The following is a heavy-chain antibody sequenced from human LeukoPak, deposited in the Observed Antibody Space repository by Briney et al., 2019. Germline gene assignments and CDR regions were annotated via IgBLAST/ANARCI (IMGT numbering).Heavy chain of an antibody. CDR1: GYTFTGYY. D-gene: IGHD2-2*02. Sequence: ASVKVSCKASGYTFTGYYMHWVRQAPGQGLEWMGWINPNSGGTNYAQKFQGRVTMTRDTSISTAYMELSRLRSDDTAVYYCARYRPPYCSSTSCYTEDAFDIWGRGTMVTVSS. J-gene: IGHJ3*02. CDR3: ARYRPPYCSSTSCYTEDAFDI. V-gene: IGHV1-2*02. CDR2: INPNSGGT.